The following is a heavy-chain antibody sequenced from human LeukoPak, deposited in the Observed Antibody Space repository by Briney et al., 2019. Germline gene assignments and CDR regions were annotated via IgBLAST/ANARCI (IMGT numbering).Heavy chain of an antibody. CDR3: ARVQAVAGHFDY. CDR2: IYYSGST. J-gene: IGHJ4*02. V-gene: IGHV4-59*01. Sequence: SETLSLTCTVSGGSISSYYWSWIRQPPGKGLERIGYIYYSGSTNYNPSLKSRVTISVDTSKNQFSLKMSSVTAADTAVYYCARVQAVAGHFDYWGQGTLVTVSS. CDR1: GGSISSYY. D-gene: IGHD6-19*01.